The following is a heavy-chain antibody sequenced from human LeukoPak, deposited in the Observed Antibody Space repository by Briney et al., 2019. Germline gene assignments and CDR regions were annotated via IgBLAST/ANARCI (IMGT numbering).Heavy chain of an antibody. J-gene: IGHJ4*02. CDR2: ISAYNGNT. CDR3: ARDFAYYYDSSGLDY. CDR1: GYTFTSYG. D-gene: IGHD3-22*01. V-gene: IGHV1-18*01. Sequence: ASVKVSCKASGYTFTSYGISWVRQAPGQGLEWMGWISAYNGNTNYAQKLQGRVTITTDTSTSTAYMELRSLRSDDTAVYYCARDFAYYYDSSGLDYWGQGTLVTVSS.